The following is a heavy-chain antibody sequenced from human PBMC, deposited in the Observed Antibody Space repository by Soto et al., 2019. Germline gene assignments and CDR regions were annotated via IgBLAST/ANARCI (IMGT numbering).Heavy chain of an antibody. Sequence: QVQLVESGGGVVQPGRSLRLSCAASGFTFSSYGMHWVRQAPGKGLEWVAVIWYDGSNKYYADSVKGRFTISRDNSKNTLYLQMNSLRAEDTAVYYCARGGRGYSSSFFGYWGQGTLVTVSS. CDR1: GFTFSSYG. V-gene: IGHV3-33*01. CDR2: IWYDGSNK. CDR3: ARGGRGYSSSFFGY. J-gene: IGHJ4*02. D-gene: IGHD6-13*01.